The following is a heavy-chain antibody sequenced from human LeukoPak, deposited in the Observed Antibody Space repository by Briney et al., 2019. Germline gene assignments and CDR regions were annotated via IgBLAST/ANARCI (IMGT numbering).Heavy chain of an antibody. D-gene: IGHD5-12*01. CDR1: GYTFTGYY. CDR2: IKGNFGDT. J-gene: IGHJ6*02. Sequence: ASVKVSCKASGYTFTGYYLHWVRQAPGQGLEWIGWIKGNFGDTYYTENFQGRVTMTRDTSASTAYMELSGLESGDTALYFCARGWKWLHPYGMYVWGQGTTVSVSS. V-gene: IGHV1-2*02. CDR3: ARGWKWLHPYGMYV.